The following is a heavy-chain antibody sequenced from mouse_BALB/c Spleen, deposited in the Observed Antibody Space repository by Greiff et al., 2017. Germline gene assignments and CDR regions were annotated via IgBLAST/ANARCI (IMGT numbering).Heavy chain of an antibody. CDR1: GFSLTSYG. CDR3: ARAPGGWFAY. J-gene: IGHJ3*01. D-gene: IGHD3-2*02. V-gene: IGHV2-9*02. Sequence: QVQLKESGPGLVAPSQSLSITCTVSGFSLTSYGVHWVRQPPGKGLEWLGVIWAGGSTNYNSALMSRLSISKDNSKSQVFLKMKSLQTDDTAMYYCARAPGGWFAYWGQGTLVTVSA. CDR2: IWAGGST.